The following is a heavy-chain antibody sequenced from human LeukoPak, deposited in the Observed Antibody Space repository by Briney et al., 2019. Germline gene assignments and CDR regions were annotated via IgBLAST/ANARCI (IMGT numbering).Heavy chain of an antibody. V-gene: IGHV4-39*07. CDR2: IYYSGST. CDR3: ARGLRRYYGSGSGGSNWFDP. J-gene: IGHJ5*02. CDR1: GGSISSSSYY. D-gene: IGHD3-10*01. Sequence: PSETLSLTCIVSGGSISSSSYYWGWIRQPPGRGLEWIGNIYYSGSTYYNPSLKSRVTISVDTSKNQFSLKLSSVTAADTAVYYCARGLRRYYGSGSGGSNWFDPWGQGTLVTVSS.